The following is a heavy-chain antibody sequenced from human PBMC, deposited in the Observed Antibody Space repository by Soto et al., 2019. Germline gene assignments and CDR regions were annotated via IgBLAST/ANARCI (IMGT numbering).Heavy chain of an antibody. Sequence: SETLSLTCTVSGGSISTYYWSWIGQRAGKGLGWIGRIYASGSTNYNPSLKSRSTMSVATAKNQSYQKLSSVTAADTAVYYCARGSIVIIPTATAFDYWGQGTLVTVSS. CDR2: IYASGST. D-gene: IGHD2-2*01. J-gene: IGHJ4*02. CDR3: ARGSIVIIPTATAFDY. V-gene: IGHV4-4*07. CDR1: GGSISTYY.